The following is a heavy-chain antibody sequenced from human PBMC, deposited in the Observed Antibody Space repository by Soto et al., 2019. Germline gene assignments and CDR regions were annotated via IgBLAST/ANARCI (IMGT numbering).Heavy chain of an antibody. CDR3: ARDKITGLFDY. CDR1: GGSMTRSGYY. V-gene: IGHV4-39*07. CDR2: IYYNGRT. J-gene: IGHJ4*02. D-gene: IGHD2-8*02. Sequence: PSETLSLTCTVAGGSMTRSGYYWGWIRQPPGNELQCIGSIYYNGRTYYNPSLTSPVTISIDTSKNQFSLSLRSVTAADTAVYYCARDKITGLFDYWGQGTLVTVSS.